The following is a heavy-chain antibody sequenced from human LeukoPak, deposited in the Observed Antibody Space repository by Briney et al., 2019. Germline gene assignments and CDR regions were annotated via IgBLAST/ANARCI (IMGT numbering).Heavy chain of an antibody. CDR2: IYPGDSDT. Sequence: GESLKISCKASGYSFANYWIGWVRQMPGKGLEWMGTIYPGDSDTRYSPSFQGQVTISADKSISTAYLQWSSLKASDTAMYYCARRRHCTSVSCEDFDFWGQGTLVTVSS. J-gene: IGHJ4*02. CDR1: GYSFANYW. V-gene: IGHV5-51*01. D-gene: IGHD2-15*01. CDR3: ARRRHCTSVSCEDFDF.